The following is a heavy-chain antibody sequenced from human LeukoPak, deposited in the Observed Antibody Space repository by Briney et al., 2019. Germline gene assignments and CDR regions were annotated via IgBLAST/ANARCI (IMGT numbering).Heavy chain of an antibody. J-gene: IGHJ4*02. V-gene: IGHV4-34*01. CDR2: INHSGST. Sequence: TSETLSLTCAVYGGSFSGYYWSWIRQPPGKGLEWIGEINHSGSTNYNPSLKSRVTISVDTSKNQLSLKLSSVTAADTAVYYCARAATDGYFDYWGQGTLVTVSS. CDR3: ARAATDGYFDY. CDR1: GGSFSGYY. D-gene: IGHD4-17*01.